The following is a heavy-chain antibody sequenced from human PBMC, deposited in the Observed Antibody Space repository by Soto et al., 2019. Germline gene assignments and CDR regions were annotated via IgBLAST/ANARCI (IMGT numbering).Heavy chain of an antibody. Sequence: GGSLRLSCAASGFSFSSNEMNWVRQAPGKGLEWVSYISSSGNTQYYADSVKGRFTISRGNAKNSLYLQMNSLRAEDTAVYYCARGHSWFDPWGQGTLVTVSS. V-gene: IGHV3-48*03. CDR2: ISSSGNTQ. J-gene: IGHJ5*02. CDR1: GFSFSSNE. CDR3: ARGHSWFDP.